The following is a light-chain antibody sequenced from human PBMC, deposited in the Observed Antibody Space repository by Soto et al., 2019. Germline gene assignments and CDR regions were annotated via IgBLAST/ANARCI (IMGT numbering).Light chain of an antibody. Sequence: QSVLMQPPSVSGAPGQSVTISCTGTSSNVGAGYGVYWYQKLPGTAPKLIILENTNRPSGLPDRFSATTSGISASLTITRLQAEDEADYYCQSYDTSLTYVFGTGTKLTVL. J-gene: IGLJ1*01. V-gene: IGLV1-40*01. CDR3: QSYDTSLTYV. CDR2: ENT. CDR1: SSNVGAGYG.